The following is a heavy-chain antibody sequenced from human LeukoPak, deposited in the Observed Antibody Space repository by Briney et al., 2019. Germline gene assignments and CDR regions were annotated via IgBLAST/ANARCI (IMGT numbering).Heavy chain of an antibody. CDR1: GFTFSSYS. CDR2: ISSSSSYI. D-gene: IGHD4-17*01. Sequence: PGVSLRLSCAASGFTFSSYSMNWVRQALGKGLEWVSSISSSSSYIYYADSVKGRFTISRDNAKNSLYLQMNSLRAEDTAVYYCAREGTYGDYGIYYYYMDVWGKGTTVTVSS. V-gene: IGHV3-21*01. CDR3: AREGTYGDYGIYYYYMDV. J-gene: IGHJ6*03.